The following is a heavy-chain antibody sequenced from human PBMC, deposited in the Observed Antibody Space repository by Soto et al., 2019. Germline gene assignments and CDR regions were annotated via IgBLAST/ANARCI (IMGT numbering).Heavy chain of an antibody. CDR3: ATISGARIAVAGTLSFDY. Sequence: EVQLLESGGGLVQPGGSLRLSCAASGFTFSSYAMSWVRQAPGKGLEWVSAISGSGGSTYYADSVKGRFTISRDNSKNTLYLQMNSLRAEDTAVYYCATISGARIAVAGTLSFDYWGQGTLVTVSS. D-gene: IGHD6-19*01. CDR1: GFTFSSYA. CDR2: ISGSGGST. J-gene: IGHJ4*02. V-gene: IGHV3-23*01.